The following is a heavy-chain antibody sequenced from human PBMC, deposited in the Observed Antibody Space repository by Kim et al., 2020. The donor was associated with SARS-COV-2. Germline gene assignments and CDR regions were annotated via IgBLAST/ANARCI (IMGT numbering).Heavy chain of an antibody. CDR2: ISYDGSNK. J-gene: IGHJ4*02. D-gene: IGHD3-10*01. Sequence: GGSLRLSCAASGFTFSSYAMHWVRQAPGKGLEWMAVISYDGSNKYYADSVKGRFTISRDNSKNTLYLQMNSLRAEDTAVYYCARNDGSGSYYPDYWGQGTLVTVSS. CDR3: ARNDGSGSYYPDY. CDR1: GFTFSSYA. V-gene: IGHV3-30-3*01.